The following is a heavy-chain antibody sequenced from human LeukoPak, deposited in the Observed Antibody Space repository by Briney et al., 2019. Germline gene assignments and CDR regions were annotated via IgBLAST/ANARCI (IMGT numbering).Heavy chain of an antibody. CDR1: GGSISSYY. Sequence: PSETLSLTCTVSGGSISSYYWSWIRQPPGKGLEWIGYIYYSGSTNYNPSLKSRVTISVDTSKNQFSLKLSSVTAADTAVYYCARSKDILTGYCLDYWGQGTLVTVSS. CDR2: IYYSGST. J-gene: IGHJ4*02. V-gene: IGHV4-59*01. CDR3: ARSKDILTGYCLDY. D-gene: IGHD3-9*01.